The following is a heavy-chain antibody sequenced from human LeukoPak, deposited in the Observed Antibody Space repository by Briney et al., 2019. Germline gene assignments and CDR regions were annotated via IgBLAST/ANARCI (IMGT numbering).Heavy chain of an antibody. Sequence: GGSLRLSCAASGFTFSSYAMHWVRQAPGKGVEWVAVISYDGSNKYYADSVKGGFTISRDNSKNTLYLQMNSLRAEDTAVYYCARAKDIAVAGNYFDYWGQGTLVTVSS. CDR2: ISYDGSNK. D-gene: IGHD6-19*01. CDR3: ARAKDIAVAGNYFDY. CDR1: GFTFSSYA. J-gene: IGHJ4*02. V-gene: IGHV3-30-3*01.